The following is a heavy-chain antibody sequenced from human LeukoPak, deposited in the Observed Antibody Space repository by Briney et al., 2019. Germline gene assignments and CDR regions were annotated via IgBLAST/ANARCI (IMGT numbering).Heavy chain of an antibody. CDR3: ARGNYDSSGYYFHFDY. D-gene: IGHD3-22*01. Sequence: GPSVKVSCKASGYTFTSYGISWVRQAPGQGLEWMGWISAYNGNTNYAQKLQGRVTMTTDTSTSTAYMELRSLRSDDTAVYYCARGNYDSSGYYFHFDYWGQGTLATVSS. CDR1: GYTFTSYG. J-gene: IGHJ4*02. V-gene: IGHV1-18*01. CDR2: ISAYNGNT.